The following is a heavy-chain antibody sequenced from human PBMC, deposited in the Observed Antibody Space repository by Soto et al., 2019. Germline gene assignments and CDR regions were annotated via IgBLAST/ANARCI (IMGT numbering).Heavy chain of an antibody. V-gene: IGHV4-59*01. D-gene: IGHD3-22*01. J-gene: IGHJ3*01. CDR1: GASISSSY. CDR3: ARGYYDIRSQSNTLDV. Sequence: KASETLSLTCTVSGASISSSYWSWIRQSPGKGLEWIGYVHYSVGTKDNPSLTGRASLSIDTSKNQFSLKLSSVAAADTAADYCARGYYDIRSQSNTLDVWGQGTMVTVSS. CDR2: VHYSVGT.